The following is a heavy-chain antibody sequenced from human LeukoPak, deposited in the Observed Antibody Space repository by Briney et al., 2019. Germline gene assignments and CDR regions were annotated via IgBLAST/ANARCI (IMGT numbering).Heavy chain of an antibody. CDR3: ASGAEGYVFDP. CDR1: GFTFSSYS. V-gene: IGHV3-48*01. Sequence: SGGSLRLSCTVSGFTFSSYSRNWVRQAPGNGLEWVSYISSSSSSTIYYADSVKGRFTISRDNAKNSLYLQMSSLRAEDTAVYYCASGAEGYVFDPWGQGTLVTVSS. CDR2: ISSSSSSTI. D-gene: IGHD5-12*01. J-gene: IGHJ5*02.